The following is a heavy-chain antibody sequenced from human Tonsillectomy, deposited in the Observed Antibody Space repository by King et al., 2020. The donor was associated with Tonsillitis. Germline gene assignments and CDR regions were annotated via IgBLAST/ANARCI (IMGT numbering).Heavy chain of an antibody. D-gene: IGHD2-15*01. CDR2: ISSSSSTI. V-gene: IGHV3-48*02. J-gene: IGHJ5*02. CDR3: ARAVVVAARPGWFDP. Sequence: VQLVESGGGLVQPGGSLRLPCAASGFTFSNYKMNWVRQAPGKGREWVSYISSSSSTIYYADSVKGRFTIPRENAKNSLYLQMNSLRDEDTAVYYCARAVVVAARPGWFDPWGQGTLVTVSS. CDR1: GFTFSNYK.